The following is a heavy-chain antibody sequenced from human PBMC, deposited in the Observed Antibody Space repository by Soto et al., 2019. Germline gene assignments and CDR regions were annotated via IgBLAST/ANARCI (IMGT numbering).Heavy chain of an antibody. J-gene: IGHJ3*02. Sequence: ASVKVSCKASGGTFSSYAISWVRQAPGQGLEWMGGIIPIFGTANYAQKFQGRVTITADESTSTAYMELSSLRSEDTAVYYCARGRGWYDAFDIWGQGTMVTVSS. CDR3: ARGRGWYDAFDI. D-gene: IGHD6-19*01. CDR1: GGTFSSYA. CDR2: IIPIFGTA. V-gene: IGHV1-69*13.